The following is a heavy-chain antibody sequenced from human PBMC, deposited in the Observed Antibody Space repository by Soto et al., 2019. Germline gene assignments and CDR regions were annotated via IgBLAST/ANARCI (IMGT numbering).Heavy chain of an antibody. CDR2: INPNSGGT. CDR3: ARGADIVVVVAATSYGDY. Sequence: QVQLVQSGAEVKKPGASVKVSCKASGYTFTGYYMHWVRQAPGQGLEWMGWINPNSGGTNYAQKFQGRVTMTRDTSISTAYMELSGLRSDDTAVYYCARGADIVVVVAATSYGDYWGQGTLVTVSS. CDR1: GYTFTGYY. V-gene: IGHV1-2*02. J-gene: IGHJ4*02. D-gene: IGHD2-15*01.